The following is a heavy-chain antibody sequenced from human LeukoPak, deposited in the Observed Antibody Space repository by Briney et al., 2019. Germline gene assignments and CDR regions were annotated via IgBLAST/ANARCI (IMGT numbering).Heavy chain of an antibody. CDR3: ARGPSRFFDWLCPDY. D-gene: IGHD3-9*01. CDR1: GYTFTSYA. V-gene: IGHV1-3*01. CDR2: INAGNGNT. J-gene: IGHJ4*02. Sequence: ASVKVSCKASGYTFTSYAMHWMRQAPGQRLEWMGWINAGNGNTKYSQKFQGRVTITRDTSANTAYMELSSLRSEDTAVYYCARGPSRFFDWLCPDYWGQGTLVTVSS.